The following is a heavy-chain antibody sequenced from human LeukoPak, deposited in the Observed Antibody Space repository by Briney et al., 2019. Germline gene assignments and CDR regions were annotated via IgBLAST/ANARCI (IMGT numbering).Heavy chain of an antibody. Sequence: GGSLRLSCAASGFTFSSYAMSWVRQAPGKGLEWVSAISGSGGSTYYADSAKGRFTISRDNSKNTLYLQMNSLRAEDTAVYYCANSITMVRGVIDHYGMDVWGQGTTVTVSS. V-gene: IGHV3-23*01. D-gene: IGHD3-10*01. CDR3: ANSITMVRGVIDHYGMDV. CDR2: ISGSGGST. J-gene: IGHJ6*02. CDR1: GFTFSSYA.